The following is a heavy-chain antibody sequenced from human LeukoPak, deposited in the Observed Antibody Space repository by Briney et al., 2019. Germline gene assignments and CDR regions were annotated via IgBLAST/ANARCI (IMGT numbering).Heavy chain of an antibody. CDR1: GFTFSTYA. V-gene: IGHV3-23*01. Sequence: GGSLRLSCAASGFTFSTYAMNWGRQAPGKGVEWVSVIVGDGGGIHYADSVSGRFTISRDNSRNTLYLQMNSLRVEDTAVYYCAKDRIPDGKYSIDFWGQGTLVTVSS. CDR2: IVGDGGGI. J-gene: IGHJ4*02. CDR3: AKDRIPDGKYSIDF. D-gene: IGHD5-24*01.